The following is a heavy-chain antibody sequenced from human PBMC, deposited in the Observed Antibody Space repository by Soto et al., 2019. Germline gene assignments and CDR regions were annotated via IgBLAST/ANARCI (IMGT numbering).Heavy chain of an antibody. CDR2: INASSGST. D-gene: IGHD2-8*01. J-gene: IGHJ4*02. CDR3: ARPPFPGCINAICYPLDC. CDR1: GYKSTNWG. V-gene: IGHV1-46*01. Sequence: SPVKFASRASGYKSTNWGMHWVRQAPGQRLEWMGMINASSGSTRYAQKFQGRITITTDTSTNTVYMELSSLRSEDTAVYYCARPPFPGCINAICYPLDCWGQGALVTVSS.